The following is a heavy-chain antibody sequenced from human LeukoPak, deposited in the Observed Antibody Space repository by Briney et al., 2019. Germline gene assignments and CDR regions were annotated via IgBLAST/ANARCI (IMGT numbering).Heavy chain of an antibody. V-gene: IGHV4-34*01. J-gene: IGHJ4*02. CDR3: ARRERATVHFDY. CDR1: GGSFSGYY. D-gene: IGHD1-26*01. CDR2: INHSGSN. Sequence: SETLSLTCAVYGGSFSGYYWSWIRQPPGKGLEWIGEINHSGSNNYNPSLKSRVTISVDTSKNQFSLKLSSVTAADTAVYYCARRERATVHFDYWGQGTLVTVSS.